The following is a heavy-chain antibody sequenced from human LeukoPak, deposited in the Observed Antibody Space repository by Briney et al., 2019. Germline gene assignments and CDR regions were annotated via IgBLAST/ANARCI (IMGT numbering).Heavy chain of an antibody. CDR1: GYTLTELS. Sequence: ASVKVSCKVSGYTLTELSMHWVRQAPGKGLEWMGGFDPEDGETIYAQKFQGRVTMTEDTSTDTAYVELSSLRSEDTAVYYCATDPLSSGWYMTDYGMDVWGQGTTVTVSS. V-gene: IGHV1-24*01. D-gene: IGHD6-19*01. J-gene: IGHJ6*02. CDR2: FDPEDGET. CDR3: ATDPLSSGWYMTDYGMDV.